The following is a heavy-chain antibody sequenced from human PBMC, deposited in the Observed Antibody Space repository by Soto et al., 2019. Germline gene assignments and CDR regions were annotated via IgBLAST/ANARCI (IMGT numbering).Heavy chain of an antibody. CDR1: GYTFTSYA. CDR2: INAGNGNT. V-gene: IGHV1-3*05. Sequence: QVQLVQSGAEEKKPGASVKVSCKASGYTFTSYAMHWVRQAPGQRLEWMGWINAGNGNTKYSQKFQGRVTITRDTQASAACRALSSVRSEDTAVYCCARAPRYYGMDVWGQGTTFTVSS. CDR3: ARAPRYYGMDV. J-gene: IGHJ6*02.